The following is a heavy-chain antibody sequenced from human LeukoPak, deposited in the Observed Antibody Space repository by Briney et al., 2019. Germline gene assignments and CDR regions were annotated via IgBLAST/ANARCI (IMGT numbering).Heavy chain of an antibody. CDR1: GFTFSNYW. V-gene: IGHV3-74*01. CDR2: INSDGSDT. CDR3: VRDPLMVRELFDY. Sequence: PGGSLRLSCAASGFTFSNYWMHWVRQAPGKGLVWVSRINSDGSDTNYADSVKGRFTISRDNARNTLDLQMNSLRAEDTAVYFCVRDPLMVRELFDYWGQGTLVTVSS. J-gene: IGHJ4*02. D-gene: IGHD3-10*01.